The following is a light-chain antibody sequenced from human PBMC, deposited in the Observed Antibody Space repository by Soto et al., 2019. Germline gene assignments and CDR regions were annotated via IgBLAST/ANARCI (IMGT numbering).Light chain of an antibody. V-gene: IGKV3-15*01. J-gene: IGKJ1*01. CDR2: GAS. CDR1: RSVSNSD. Sequence: EIVLTQSPGTLSLSPGESATLSCRASRSVSNSDLAWYQQKPGQAPRLLIYGASTSATVIPARFSGSGSGTDFSLTISSLQSEDFAVYCCQQYNNGPPWTFGQGTKVDIK. CDR3: QQYNNGPPWT.